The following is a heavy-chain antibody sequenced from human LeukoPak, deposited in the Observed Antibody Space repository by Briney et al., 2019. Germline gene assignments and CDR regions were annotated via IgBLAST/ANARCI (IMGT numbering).Heavy chain of an antibody. Sequence: PGRSLRLSCAASEFTFSNYGMHWVRQAPGKGLEWVAVIWYDGSHKYYADSVKGRFTISTDNSKNTLYLQINSLRAEDTAVYYCAKKYYYGSGRYIYYFDYWGQGTLVTVSS. V-gene: IGHV3-33*08. J-gene: IGHJ4*02. CDR1: EFTFSNYG. CDR2: IWYDGSHK. D-gene: IGHD3-10*01. CDR3: AKKYYYGSGRYIYYFDY.